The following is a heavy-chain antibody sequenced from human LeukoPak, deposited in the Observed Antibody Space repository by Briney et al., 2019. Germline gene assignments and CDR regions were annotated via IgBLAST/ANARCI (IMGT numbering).Heavy chain of an antibody. V-gene: IGHV1-2*07. Sequence: GASVKVSCKTSGYTFIGHYINWVRQAPGQGLEWMGWINPKDGGANYAPSFRGRVTMTRDRSTSTVYMELTRLTSDDTAVYYCARASFWESPVNWFDPWGQGTLVTVSS. CDR1: GYTFIGHY. J-gene: IGHJ5*02. CDR2: INPKDGGA. D-gene: IGHD3-16*01. CDR3: ARASFWESPVNWFDP.